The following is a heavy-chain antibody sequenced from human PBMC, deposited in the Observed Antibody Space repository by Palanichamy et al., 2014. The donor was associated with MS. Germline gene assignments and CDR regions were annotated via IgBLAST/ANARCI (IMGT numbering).Heavy chain of an antibody. V-gene: IGHV3-23*01. CDR1: GFTFNNYA. J-gene: IGHJ4*02. D-gene: IGHD3-9*01. CDR2: VSGSGHST. Sequence: EVQLLEVVGEALVRAWGVPSRLSCAASGFTFNNYAMSWVRQAPGKGLEWVSGVSGSGHSTYYADSVKGRFTISRDKSKNTLYLQMNSLRAEDTAIYYCAKPVRYIDWWTVDNWGQGTLVTVSS. CDR3: AKPVRYIDWWTVDN.